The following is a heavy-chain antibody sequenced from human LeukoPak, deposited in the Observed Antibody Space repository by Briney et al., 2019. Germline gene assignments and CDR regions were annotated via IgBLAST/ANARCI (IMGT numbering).Heavy chain of an antibody. CDR1: GYTFTGYY. V-gene: IGHV1-2*06. D-gene: IGHD3-22*01. Sequence: GASVKVSCKASGYTFTGYYMHWVRQAPGQGLEWMGRINPNSGGTNYAQKFRGRVTMTRDTSISTAYMELSRLRSDDTAVYYCATVAYYYDSSGYGENWFDPWGQGTLVTVSS. CDR2: INPNSGGT. J-gene: IGHJ5*02. CDR3: ATVAYYYDSSGYGENWFDP.